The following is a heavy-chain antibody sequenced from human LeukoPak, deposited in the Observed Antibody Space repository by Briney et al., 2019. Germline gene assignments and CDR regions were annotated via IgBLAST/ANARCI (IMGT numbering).Heavy chain of an antibody. Sequence: GGSLRLSCAASVFTFSSYAMSWVRQAPGKGLEWVSAISGSGGSTYYADSVKGRFTISRDNSKNTLYLQMNSLRAEDTAVYYCAKDDDYGDSWSHENWFDPWGQGTLVTVSS. CDR1: VFTFSSYA. J-gene: IGHJ5*02. CDR2: ISGSGGST. CDR3: AKDDDYGDSWSHENWFDP. V-gene: IGHV3-23*01. D-gene: IGHD4-17*01.